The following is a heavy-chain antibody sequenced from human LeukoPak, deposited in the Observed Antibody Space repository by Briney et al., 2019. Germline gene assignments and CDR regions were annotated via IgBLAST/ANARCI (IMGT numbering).Heavy chain of an antibody. CDR3: ARDSDCSSTSCYVKPDAFDI. D-gene: IGHD2-2*01. V-gene: IGHV3-21*01. Sequence: GGSLRLSCAASGFTFSSYSMNWVRQAPGKGLEWVSSTSSSSSYIYYADSVKGRFTISRDNAKNSLYLQMNSLRAEDTAVYYCARDSDCSSTSCYVKPDAFDIWGQGTMVTVSS. CDR1: GFTFSSYS. CDR2: TSSSSSYI. J-gene: IGHJ3*02.